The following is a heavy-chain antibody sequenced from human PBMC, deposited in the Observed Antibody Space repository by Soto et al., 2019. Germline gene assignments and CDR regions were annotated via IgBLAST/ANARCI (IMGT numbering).Heavy chain of an antibody. CDR1: GYTFTRYG. V-gene: IGHV1-18*01. CDR3: AMVDVYVTPSPEDV. Sequence: QVQLVQSGAEVKNPGASVKVSCKASGYTFTRYGIGWARQAPGQGLEWMGWINTYNGNTNYAQNVQGRVTLTTDTSTRTAYMDLRSLRSNDTAIYYCAMVDVYVTPSPEDVWGQGTTVIVSS. J-gene: IGHJ6*02. CDR2: INTYNGNT. D-gene: IGHD2-8*01.